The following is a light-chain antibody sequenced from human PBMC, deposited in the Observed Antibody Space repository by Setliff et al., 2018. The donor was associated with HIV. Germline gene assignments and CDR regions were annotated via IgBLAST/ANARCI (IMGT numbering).Light chain of an antibody. CDR1: KLGDKY. V-gene: IGLV3-1*01. Sequence: SYELTQPPSVSVSPGQTASITCSGDKLGDKYACWYQQKPGKSPVLVIYQDSKRPSGIPERFSGSNSGNTATLTISGTQAMDEADYYCQAWDSSTADYVFGTGTQLTVL. CDR3: QAWDSSTADYV. CDR2: QDS. J-gene: IGLJ1*01.